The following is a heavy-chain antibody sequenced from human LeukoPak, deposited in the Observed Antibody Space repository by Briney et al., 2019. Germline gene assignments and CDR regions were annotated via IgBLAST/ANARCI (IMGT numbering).Heavy chain of an antibody. J-gene: IGHJ4*02. CDR3: ARDRGGFDY. CDR1: GGSISSSSYY. D-gene: IGHD3-16*01. Sequence: PSETLSLTCTVSGGSISSSSYYWGWIRQPPGKGLEWIGSIYYSGSTYYNPSLKSRVTISVDTSKNQFSLKLSSVTAADTAVYYCARDRGGFDYWGQGTLVTVSS. V-gene: IGHV4-39*07. CDR2: IYYSGST.